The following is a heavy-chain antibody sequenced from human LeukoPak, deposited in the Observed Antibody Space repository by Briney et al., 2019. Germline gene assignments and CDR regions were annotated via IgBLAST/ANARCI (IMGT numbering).Heavy chain of an antibody. Sequence: GGSLRLSCAASGFTFSGSWMGWVRQAPVKGLEWVAIINQNGNEKYYVDSVKGRSTISRDNTKNSLFFQMNSLRAEDTAVYFCVLGYSYGYLFDYWGQGTLVTVSS. CDR1: GFTFSGSW. D-gene: IGHD5-18*01. J-gene: IGHJ4*02. CDR2: INQNGNEK. V-gene: IGHV3-7*01. CDR3: VLGYSYGYLFDY.